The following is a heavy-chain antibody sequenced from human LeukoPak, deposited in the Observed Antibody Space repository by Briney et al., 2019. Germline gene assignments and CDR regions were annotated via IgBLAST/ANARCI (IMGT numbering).Heavy chain of an antibody. V-gene: IGHV3-23*01. J-gene: IGHJ4*02. D-gene: IGHD5-18*01. CDR1: GFTFSSYA. CDR2: ISGSGGST. CDR3: AKDSDKYSYGRFAF. Sequence: PGGSLRLSCVASGFTFSSYAMNWVRQAPGKGLEWVSGISGSGGSTYYVDSVQGRFTISRDNSKGTLYLLMNSLGAEDTAVYYCAKDSDKYSYGRFAFWGQGTLVTVSS.